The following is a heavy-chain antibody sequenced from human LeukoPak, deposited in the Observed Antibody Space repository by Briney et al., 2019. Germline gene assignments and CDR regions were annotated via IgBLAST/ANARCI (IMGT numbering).Heavy chain of an antibody. V-gene: IGHV3-9*01. Sequence: PGRSLRLSCAASGFTFDDYAMHWVRQAPGKGLEWVLGISWNSGSIGYADSVKGRFTISRDNAKNSLYLQMNSLRAEDTALYYCAKDMEDIVVVPGSYGMDVWGQGTTVTVSS. D-gene: IGHD2-2*01. CDR2: ISWNSGSI. CDR1: GFTFDDYA. CDR3: AKDMEDIVVVPGSYGMDV. J-gene: IGHJ6*02.